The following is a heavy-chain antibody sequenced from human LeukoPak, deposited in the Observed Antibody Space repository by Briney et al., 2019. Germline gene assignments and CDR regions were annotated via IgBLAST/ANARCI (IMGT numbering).Heavy chain of an antibody. J-gene: IGHJ6*03. CDR2: IYSGGST. CDR3: ARGASRCSSTSCYSHYYYYYMDV. V-gene: IGHV3-66*02. D-gene: IGHD2-2*01. CDR1: GFTVSSNY. Sequence: GGSLRLSCAASGFTVSSNYMSWVRQAPGKGLEWVSVIYSGGSTYYADSVKGRFTISRDNSKNTLYLQMNSLRAEDTAVYYCARGASRCSSTSCYSHYYYYYMDVWGKGTTVTVSS.